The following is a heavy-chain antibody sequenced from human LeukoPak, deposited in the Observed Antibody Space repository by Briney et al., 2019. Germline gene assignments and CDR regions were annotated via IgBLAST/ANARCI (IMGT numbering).Heavy chain of an antibody. CDR1: GFTFSSYG. CDR3: ARDHANWGSGSLDY. Sequence: GRSLRLSCAASGFTFSSYGMRWVRQAPGKGLEWVAVIWYDGSNKYYADSVKGRFTISRDNSKNTLYLQMNSLRAEDTAVYYCARDHANWGSGSLDYWGQGTLVTVSS. CDR2: IWYDGSNK. J-gene: IGHJ4*02. V-gene: IGHV3-33*01. D-gene: IGHD7-27*01.